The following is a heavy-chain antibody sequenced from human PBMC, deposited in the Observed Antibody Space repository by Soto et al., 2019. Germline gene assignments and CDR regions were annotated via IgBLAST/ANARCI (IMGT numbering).Heavy chain of an antibody. J-gene: IGHJ4*02. CDR3: ARVTQAVAADY. CDR2: ISYDGSNR. Sequence: QVQLVESGGGVVQPGRSLRLSCAASGLTLSNYAMHWVRQAPGQGLEWVAVISYDGSNRYYADSVKGRFTIARDNSKNTLYLQMNSLRAEDTAVYYWARVTQAVAADYWGQGTLVTVSS. CDR1: GLTLSNYA. D-gene: IGHD6-19*01. V-gene: IGHV3-30-3*01.